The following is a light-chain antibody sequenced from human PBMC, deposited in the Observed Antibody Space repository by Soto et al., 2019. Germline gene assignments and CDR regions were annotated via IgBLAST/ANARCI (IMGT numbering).Light chain of an antibody. Sequence: IVWTQSRYTRSLSPGGRATPSCRASQRVSSYLAWYQQKPGQAPRLLIYDASNRATGIPARFSGSGSGTEFILTISSLQSEDFAVYYCQQYSNWPRTFGQGTNVDI. CDR2: DAS. CDR1: QRVSSY. V-gene: IGKV3-11*01. CDR3: QQYSNWPRT. J-gene: IGKJ1*01.